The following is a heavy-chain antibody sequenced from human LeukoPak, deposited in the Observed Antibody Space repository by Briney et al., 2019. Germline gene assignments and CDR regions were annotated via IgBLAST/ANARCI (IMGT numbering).Heavy chain of an antibody. CDR2: IYYSGST. CDR3: ARLDYGDFYRRAFDV. D-gene: IGHD3-3*01. CDR1: GGSISSSSFY. Sequence: PSETLSLTCTVSGGSISSSSFYWGWIRQPPGKGLEWIGSIYYSGSTYYNPSLKSRVTVSVDTSKNQFSLKLSSVTAAATAFYYCARLDYGDFYRRAFDVWAQGTIVTVSS. J-gene: IGHJ3*01. V-gene: IGHV4-39*01.